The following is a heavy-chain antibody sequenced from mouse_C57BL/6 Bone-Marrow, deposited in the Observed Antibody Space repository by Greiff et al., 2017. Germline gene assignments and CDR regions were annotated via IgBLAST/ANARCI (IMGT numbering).Heavy chain of an antibody. D-gene: IGHD2-4*01. CDR3: ARAYYDYDGEGDYYAMDY. Sequence: QVQLQQSGAELMKPGASVKLSCKATGYTFTGYWIEWVKQRPGHGLEWIGEILPGSGSTNYNEKFKGKATFTADTSSNTAYMQLSSLTTEDSAIYYCARAYYDYDGEGDYYAMDYWGQGTSVTVSS. V-gene: IGHV1-9*01. J-gene: IGHJ4*01. CDR2: ILPGSGST. CDR1: GYTFTGYW.